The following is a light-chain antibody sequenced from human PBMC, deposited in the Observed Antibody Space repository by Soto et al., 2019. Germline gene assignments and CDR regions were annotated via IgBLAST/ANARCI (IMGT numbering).Light chain of an antibody. CDR3: AGWDDSLNGYV. V-gene: IGLV1-44*01. CDR1: SSNIGRYT. Sequence: QSVLTQPPSASGTPGQRVTISCSGSSSNIGRYTVNWYQQLPGTAPKLLIYSNNQRPSGVPDRFSGSKSGTSASLAISGPQSEDEADYYCAGWDDSLNGYVFGTGTKLTVL. CDR2: SNN. J-gene: IGLJ1*01.